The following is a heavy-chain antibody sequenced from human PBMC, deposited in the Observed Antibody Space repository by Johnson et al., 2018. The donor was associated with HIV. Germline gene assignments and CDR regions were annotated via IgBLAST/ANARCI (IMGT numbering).Heavy chain of an antibody. CDR1: GFTFSSYG. CDR3: ARDGWFGEGAFDI. D-gene: IGHD3-10*01. J-gene: IGHJ3*02. V-gene: IGHV3-30*19. CDR2: ISYYGSNK. Sequence: QVQLVESWGGVVQPGRSLRLSCAASGFTFSSYGMHWVRQAPGKGLEWVAVISYYGSNKYYADSVKGRFTISRDNSKNTLYLQMNSLRAEDTAVYYCARDGWFGEGAFDIWGQGTMVTVSS.